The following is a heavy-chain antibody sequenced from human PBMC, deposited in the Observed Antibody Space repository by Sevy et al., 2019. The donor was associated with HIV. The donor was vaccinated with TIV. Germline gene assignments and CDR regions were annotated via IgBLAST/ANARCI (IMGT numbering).Heavy chain of an antibody. CDR3: ARDHGESSGYYPLGAFDI. V-gene: IGHV3-30*04. Sequence: GGSLRLSCAASGFTFSEYGMHWVRQAPGKGLEWVAVISHDGRNYKYNADFVKGRFTISRDNSKNTLYLQMNSLRAADTALYYCARDHGESSGYYPLGAFDIWGQGTMVTVSS. CDR1: GFTFSEYG. D-gene: IGHD3-22*01. CDR2: ISHDGRNYK. J-gene: IGHJ3*02.